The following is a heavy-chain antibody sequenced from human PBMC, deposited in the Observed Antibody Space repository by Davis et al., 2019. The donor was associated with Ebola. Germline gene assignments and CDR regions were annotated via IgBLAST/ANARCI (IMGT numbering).Heavy chain of an antibody. CDR3: ARRYYYDSSGPLFY. CDR2: ITVHKGDI. CDR1: GYTFSTYG. Sequence: AASVKVSCKASGYTFSTYGISWVRQAPGQGLEWMGWITVHKGDINYAQKLQGRVTMTTDRSTSTAYMELRSLRSDDTAVYYCARRYYYDSSGPLFYWGQGTLVTVSS. D-gene: IGHD3-22*01. J-gene: IGHJ4*02. V-gene: IGHV1-18*01.